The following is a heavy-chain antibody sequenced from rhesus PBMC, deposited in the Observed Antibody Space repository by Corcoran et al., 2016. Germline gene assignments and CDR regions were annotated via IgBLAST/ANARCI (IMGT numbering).Heavy chain of an antibody. Sequence: EVQLVESGGGLAKPGGSLRLSCAASGFTFSDYYMDWVRQAPGKGLEWVSRISNGGNSTWYADSVKGRLTISRENAKNTLYLQMNSLRTEDTAVYYCARDRAGGFDYWGQGVLVTVSS. V-gene: IGHV3-178*01. CDR3: ARDRAGGFDY. CDR2: ISNGGNST. J-gene: IGHJ4*01. CDR1: GFTFSDYY. D-gene: IGHD1-1*01.